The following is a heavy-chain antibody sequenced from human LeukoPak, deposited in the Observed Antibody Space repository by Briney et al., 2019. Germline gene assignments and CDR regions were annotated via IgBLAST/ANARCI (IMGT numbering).Heavy chain of an antibody. CDR2: IYHSGST. CDR1: GFTFSSYW. J-gene: IGHJ6*03. CDR3: ARVVSGPYSSSWSNYYYYYYMDV. D-gene: IGHD6-13*01. V-gene: IGHV4-4*02. Sequence: PGGSLRLSCAASGFTFSSYWMSWVRQPPGKGLEWIGEIYHSGSTNYNPSLKSRVTISVDKSKNQFSLKLSSVTAADTAVYYCARVVSGPYSSSWSNYYYYYYMDVWGKGTTVTVSS.